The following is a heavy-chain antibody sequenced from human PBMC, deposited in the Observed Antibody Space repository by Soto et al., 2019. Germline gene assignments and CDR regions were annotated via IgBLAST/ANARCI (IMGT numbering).Heavy chain of an antibody. V-gene: IGHV4-61*01. CDR2: IDYREST. CDR1: GDSISSGRYL. Sequence: QVQLQESGPGLAKPSETLSLTCTVSGDSISSGRYLWSWIRQPPGKGLEWIGYIDYRESTNYNPSLQSLITISSDTSKNQFSLKLSSVTAADTAVYYCATGRWHYASENCGQETLVTVSS. CDR3: ATGRWHYASEN. D-gene: IGHD3-10*01. J-gene: IGHJ4*02.